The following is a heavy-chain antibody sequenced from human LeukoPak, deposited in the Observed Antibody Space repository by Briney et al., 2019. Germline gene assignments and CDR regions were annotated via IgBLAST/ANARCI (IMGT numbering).Heavy chain of an antibody. V-gene: IGHV3-30*03. J-gene: IGHJ4*02. CDR2: ITYDGYYK. CDR3: ARDLSPVVRASPMGY. CDR1: GFTFTNYG. Sequence: PGGSLRLSCAASGFTFTNYGTHWVRQAPGKGLEWVALITYDGYYKYYSDSVKGRFTISSDTSKNTLYLQMNSLRAEDTAVYYCARDLSPVVRASPMGYWGQGTPVTVSS. D-gene: IGHD3-10*01.